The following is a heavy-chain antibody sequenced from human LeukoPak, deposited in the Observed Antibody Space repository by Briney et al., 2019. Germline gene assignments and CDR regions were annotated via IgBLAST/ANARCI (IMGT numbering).Heavy chain of an antibody. J-gene: IGHJ3*02. D-gene: IGHD3-22*01. CDR3: ARVLAGYYDSSGYSGNDAFDI. V-gene: IGHV3-21*01. CDR2: IISSSRYI. CDR1: GFPFSSYS. Sequence: KPGGSLRLSCAASGFPFSSYSMNWVRQAPGKGLEWVSSIISSSRYIYYADSVKDRFTIASDNAKNSLYLQMNSRRAEDTAVYYCARVLAGYYDSSGYSGNDAFDIGGQGTMVTVSS.